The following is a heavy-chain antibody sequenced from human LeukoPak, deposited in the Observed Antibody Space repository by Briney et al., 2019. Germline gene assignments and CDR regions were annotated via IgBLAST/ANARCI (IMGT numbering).Heavy chain of an antibody. CDR2: IYYSGST. CDR3: ARQSIEWFDP. J-gene: IGHJ5*02. Sequence: SETLSLTCTVSGGSISSYYWGWIRQPPGKGLEWIGSIYYSGSTYYNPSLKSRVTISVDTSKNQFSLKLSSVTAADTAVYYCARQSIEWFDPWGQGTLVTVSS. V-gene: IGHV4-39*01. CDR1: GGSISSYY.